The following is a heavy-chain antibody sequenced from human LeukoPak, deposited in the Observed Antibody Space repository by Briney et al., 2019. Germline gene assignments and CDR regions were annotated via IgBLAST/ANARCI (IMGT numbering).Heavy chain of an antibody. Sequence: GGSLRLSCAASGFTFSSYSMNWVRQAPGKGLEWVSSISSSSSYIYYADSVKGRFTISRDNAKNSLYLQMNSLRAEDTAVYYCARWDPLEPYCTNGVCGFGYWGQGTLVTVSS. CDR3: ARWDPLEPYCTNGVCGFGY. CDR2: ISSSSSYI. V-gene: IGHV3-21*01. CDR1: GFTFSSYS. D-gene: IGHD2-8*01. J-gene: IGHJ4*02.